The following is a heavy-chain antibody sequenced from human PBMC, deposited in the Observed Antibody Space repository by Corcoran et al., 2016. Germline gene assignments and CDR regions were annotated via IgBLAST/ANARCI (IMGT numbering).Heavy chain of an antibody. CDR2: ISSSSYI. CDR1: SFTFSSYS. V-gene: IGHV3-21*01. Sequence: EVQLVESGGGLVKPGGSLRLSCAASSFTFSSYSMNWVRQAPGKGLEWVSSISSSSYIYYADSVKGRFTISRDNAKNSLYLQMNSLRAEDTAVYYCARDQAIKYFDYWGQGTLVTVSS. D-gene: IGHD2-21*01. J-gene: IGHJ4*02. CDR3: ARDQAIKYFDY.